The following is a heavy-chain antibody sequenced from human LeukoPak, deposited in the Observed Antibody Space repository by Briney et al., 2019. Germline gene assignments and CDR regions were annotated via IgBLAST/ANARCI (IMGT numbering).Heavy chain of an antibody. CDR2: INHSGST. CDR1: GGSISSSSYY. Sequence: SETLSLTCTVSGGSISSSSYYWGWIRQPPGKGLEWIGEINHSGSTNYNPSLKSRVTISVDTSKNQFSLKLSSVTAADTAVYYCARRVVGPSSRAFDIWGQGTMVTVSS. CDR3: ARRVVGPSSRAFDI. D-gene: IGHD1-26*01. J-gene: IGHJ3*02. V-gene: IGHV4-39*07.